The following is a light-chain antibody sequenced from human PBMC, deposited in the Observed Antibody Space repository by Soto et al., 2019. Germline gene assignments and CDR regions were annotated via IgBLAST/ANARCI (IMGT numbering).Light chain of an antibody. Sequence: EIVLTQSPATLSLSPGERATLSCRASQSVSSYLAWYQQKPGQAPRLLIYDTSNRATGIPARFSGSGSGTDFSLTISSLEPEDFAVYYCQQRSTRPRTFGGGTKVEIK. J-gene: IGKJ4*01. V-gene: IGKV3-11*01. CDR2: DTS. CDR3: QQRSTRPRT. CDR1: QSVSSY.